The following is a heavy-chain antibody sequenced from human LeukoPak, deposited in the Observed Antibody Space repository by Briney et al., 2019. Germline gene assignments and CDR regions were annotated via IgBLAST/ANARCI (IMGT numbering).Heavy chain of an antibody. D-gene: IGHD5-18*01. CDR1: GFTFSSYG. J-gene: IGHJ4*02. CDR3: AKVIGYSYGPVFDY. V-gene: IGHV3-33*06. CDR2: IWYDGSNK. Sequence: PGRSLRLSCAASGFTFSSYGMHWVRQAPGKGLEWVAVIWYDGSNKYYADSVKGRFTISRDNSKNTLYLQMNSLRGEDTAVYYCAKVIGYSYGPVFDYWGQGTLVTVSS.